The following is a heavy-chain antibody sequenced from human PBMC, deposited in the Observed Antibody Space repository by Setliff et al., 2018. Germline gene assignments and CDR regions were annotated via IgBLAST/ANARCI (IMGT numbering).Heavy chain of an antibody. D-gene: IGHD4-17*01. CDR2: IVVGSGNT. J-gene: IGHJ4*02. CDR3: AKVLVHGEGEG. CDR1: GFTFTSSA. V-gene: IGHV1-58*01. Sequence: EASVKVSCKASGFTFTSSAVQWVRQARGQRLEWIGWIVVGSGNTNYAQKFQERVTITADKSTSTAYMELSSLRSEDTAVYYCAKVLVHGEGEGWGQGTLVTVSS.